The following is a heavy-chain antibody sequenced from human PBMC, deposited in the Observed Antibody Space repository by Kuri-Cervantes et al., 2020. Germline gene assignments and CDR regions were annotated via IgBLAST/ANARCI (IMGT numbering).Heavy chain of an antibody. V-gene: IGHV3-9*01. J-gene: IGHJ2*01. Sequence: GGSLRLSCAASGFTFDDYPMHWVRQAPGKGLEWVSGVSRDSGSIKYADSVKGRFTISRDNAKKSLYLQMNSLTPDDTALYYCAKSAVVTGIGYFDLWGRGTLVTVSS. CDR1: GFTFDDYP. CDR3: AKSAVVTGIGYFDL. CDR2: VSRDSGSI. D-gene: IGHD2-21*02.